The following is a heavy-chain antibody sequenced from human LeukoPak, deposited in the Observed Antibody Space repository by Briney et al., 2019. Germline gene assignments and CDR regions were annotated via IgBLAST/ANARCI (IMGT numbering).Heavy chain of an antibody. V-gene: IGHV3-30*03. Sequence: PGGSLRLSCAASGFTFSSYSINWVRQAPGKGLEWVAVISYDGSNKYYADSVKGRFTISRDNSKNTLYLQMNSLRAEDTAVYYCARVLGLITGTTDNYFDYWGQGTLVTVSS. D-gene: IGHD1-20*01. CDR3: ARVLGLITGTTDNYFDY. CDR1: GFTFSSYS. J-gene: IGHJ4*02. CDR2: ISYDGSNK.